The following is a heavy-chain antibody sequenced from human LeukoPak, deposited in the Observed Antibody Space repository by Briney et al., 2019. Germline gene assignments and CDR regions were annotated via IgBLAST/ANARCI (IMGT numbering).Heavy chain of an antibody. D-gene: IGHD6-13*01. CDR3: ANVGSWYFLDY. Sequence: QPGGSLRLSCAASGFTFSSYAMSWVRQAPGKGREWVSAISGSGGSTYYADSVKGRFTISRDTSKNTLYLQMNSLRAAATAVYYCANVGSWYFLDYWGQGTLATVSS. CDR2: ISGSGGST. V-gene: IGHV3-23*01. J-gene: IGHJ4*02. CDR1: GFTFSSYA.